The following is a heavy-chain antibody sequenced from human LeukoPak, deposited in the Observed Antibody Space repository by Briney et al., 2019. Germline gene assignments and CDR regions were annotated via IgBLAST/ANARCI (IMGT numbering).Heavy chain of an antibody. V-gene: IGHV4-59*11. D-gene: IGHD3-22*01. Sequence: SETLSLTCTVSGVSFTTHYWSWIRQPPGKGLEWIVYISYIGSTNYNPSLKSRVTISIDTSKNEVSLMLTSVTAADTAVYYCASDSISMNAFDAWGQGTMVTVSS. J-gene: IGHJ3*01. CDR1: GVSFTTHY. CDR3: ASDSISMNAFDA. CDR2: ISYIGST.